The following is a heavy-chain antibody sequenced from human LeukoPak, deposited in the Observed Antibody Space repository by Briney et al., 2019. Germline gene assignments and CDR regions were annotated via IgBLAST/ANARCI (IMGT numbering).Heavy chain of an antibody. CDR3: ARGGHYYDSSGLIDY. J-gene: IGHJ4*02. D-gene: IGHD3-22*01. CDR2: ISGSGGST. V-gene: IGHV3-23*01. CDR1: GFTFSSYA. Sequence: GGSLRLSCAASGFTFSSYAMSWVRQAPGKGLEWVSAISGSGGSTYYADSVKGRFTISRDNSKNTLYLQMNSLRAEDTAVYYCARGGHYYDSSGLIDYWGQGTLVTVSS.